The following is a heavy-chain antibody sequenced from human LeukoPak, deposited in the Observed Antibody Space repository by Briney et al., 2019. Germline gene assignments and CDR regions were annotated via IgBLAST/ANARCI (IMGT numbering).Heavy chain of an antibody. J-gene: IGHJ4*02. V-gene: IGHV4-4*07. CDR2: IHSSGST. CDR1: GGSINTYY. Sequence: SETLSLTCSVSGGSINTYYWSCIRQPAGKGLEWIGRIHSSGSTHYNPSLKSRVTMSLDTSKNQFSLKLTSVTAADTAVYYCARDHDFFDYWGQGTLVTVSS. CDR3: ARDHDFFDY.